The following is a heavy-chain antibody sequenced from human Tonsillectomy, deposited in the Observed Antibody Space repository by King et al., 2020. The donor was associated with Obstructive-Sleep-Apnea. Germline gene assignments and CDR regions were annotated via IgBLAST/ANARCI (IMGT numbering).Heavy chain of an antibody. J-gene: IGHJ2*01. Sequence: QLQESGPGLVKPSQTLSLTCTVSGGSISSGGYYCSGIRQPPGKGLEWFGYIYYSGSTYYNPSLKSRVTRLVDTSQNQFSLKLSSVTAADTAVYYCARTSYYDILTGYHYWYFDLWGRGTLVTVSS. D-gene: IGHD3-9*01. CDR2: IYYSGST. CDR1: GGSISSGGYY. CDR3: ARTSYYDILTGYHYWYFDL. V-gene: IGHV4-31*03.